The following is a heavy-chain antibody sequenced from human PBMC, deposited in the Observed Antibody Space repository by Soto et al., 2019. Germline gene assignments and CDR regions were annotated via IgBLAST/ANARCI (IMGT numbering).Heavy chain of an antibody. V-gene: IGHV4-59*08. Sequence: SETLSLTCTVSGGSISSYYWSWIRQPPGKGLEWIGYIYYSGSTNYNPSLKSRVTISVDTSKNQFSLKLSSVTAADTAVYYCARAKAPFYSSGWYCLAPWGRGPLVTVPS. D-gene: IGHD6-13*01. J-gene: IGHJ5*02. CDR3: ARAKAPFYSSGWYCLAP. CDR2: IYYSGST. CDR1: GGSISSYY.